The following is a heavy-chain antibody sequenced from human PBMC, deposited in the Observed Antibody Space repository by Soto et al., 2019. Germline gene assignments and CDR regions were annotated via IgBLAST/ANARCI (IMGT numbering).Heavy chain of an antibody. CDR1: GYTFTSYQ. J-gene: IGHJ6*02. D-gene: IGHD3-3*01. Sequence: QMQLVQSGAEVKKPGASVKVSCKASGYTFTSYQMHWVRQAPGQGLEWMGIINPSGGRITYAPRFQDRVMMTRDTSTNTVYMELRSLRSEDTAVYYCARDGPPTTTGVGPSYTMDVWRQGTRVTVS. CDR2: INPSGGRI. V-gene: IGHV1-46*01. CDR3: ARDGPPTTTGVGPSYTMDV.